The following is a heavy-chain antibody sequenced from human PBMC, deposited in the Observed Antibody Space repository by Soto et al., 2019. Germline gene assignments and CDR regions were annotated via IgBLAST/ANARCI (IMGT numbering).Heavy chain of an antibody. J-gene: IGHJ4*02. V-gene: IGHV3-11*05. CDR1: GFTFSDYY. CDR3: VRDNGGTFDY. Sequence: QVLLVESGGGLVKPGGSLRLSCAASGFTFSDYYMAWIRQAPGKGLEWVSYIGTSGSTNSADSVKGRFTISRDNAKNSLYLQSNSLRGEDASVYYCVRDNGGTFDYWGQGTLVTVSS. CDR2: IGTSGST. D-gene: IGHD2-8*01.